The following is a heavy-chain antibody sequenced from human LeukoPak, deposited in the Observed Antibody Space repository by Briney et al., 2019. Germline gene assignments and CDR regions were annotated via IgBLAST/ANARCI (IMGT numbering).Heavy chain of an antibody. V-gene: IGHV5-51*01. D-gene: IGHD6-19*01. CDR3: ARLAVAAPYYFDY. CDR1: GYSFTSYW. J-gene: IGHJ4*02. CDR2: IYPGDPET. Sequence: GESLKISCKGSGYSFTSYWIGWVRQMPGKGLEWMGIIYPGDPETRYSPSFQGQVTISADKSISTAYLQWSSLKASDTAMYYCARLAVAAPYYFDYWGQGTLVTVSS.